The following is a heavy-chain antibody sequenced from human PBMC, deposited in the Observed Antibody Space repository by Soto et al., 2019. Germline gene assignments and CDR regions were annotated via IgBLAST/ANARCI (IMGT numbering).Heavy chain of an antibody. CDR1: GGSISSGGYY. CDR3: ASHSSSGTYAFDI. Sequence: SETLSLTCTVSGGSISSGGYYWSWIRQHPGKGLGWIGYIYYSGSTYYNPSLKSRVTISVDTSKNQFSLKLSSVTAADTAVYYCASHSSSGTYAFDIWGQGTMVTVSS. V-gene: IGHV4-31*03. J-gene: IGHJ3*02. D-gene: IGHD6-13*01. CDR2: IYYSGST.